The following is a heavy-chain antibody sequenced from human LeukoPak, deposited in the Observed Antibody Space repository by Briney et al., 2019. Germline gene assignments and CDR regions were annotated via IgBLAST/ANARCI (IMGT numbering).Heavy chain of an antibody. CDR3: AKEGSASGIYYMDV. D-gene: IGHD3-10*01. CDR1: GFTFSSYG. J-gene: IGHJ6*03. V-gene: IGHV3-33*06. CDR2: IWFDGSDK. Sequence: GRSLRLSCTASGFTFSSYGMHWVRQAPGKGLEWVAAIWFDGSDKFYADSVKGRFTISRDSSKNTLYLQMHSLRDEDTAVYYCAKEGSASGIYYMDVWGKGTTATVSS.